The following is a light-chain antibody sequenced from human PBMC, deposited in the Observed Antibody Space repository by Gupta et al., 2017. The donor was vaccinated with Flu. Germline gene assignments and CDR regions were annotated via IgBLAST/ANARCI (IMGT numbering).Light chain of an antibody. Sequence: DIQMTQSPSSLSASVGDRVTITCRASQGIRDDLNWFQQKPGKAPKRLIYAASNLESGVPSRFSGSKYGTEFTLTINSRQPEDFATYYCRQQNSAPYTFGQGTKLEI. V-gene: IGKV1-17*01. CDR1: QGIRDD. CDR2: AAS. CDR3: RQQNSAPYT. J-gene: IGKJ2*01.